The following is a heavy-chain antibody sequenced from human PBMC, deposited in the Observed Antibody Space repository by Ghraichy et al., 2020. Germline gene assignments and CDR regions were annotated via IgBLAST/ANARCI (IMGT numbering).Heavy chain of an antibody. CDR1: GGSFSGYY. Sequence: SETLSLTCAVYGGSFSGYYWSWIRQPPGKGLEWIGEINHSGSTNYNPSLKSRVTISVDTSKNQFSLKLSSVTAADTAVYYCARRLRWGWFDPWGQGTLVTVSS. CDR2: INHSGST. J-gene: IGHJ5*02. CDR3: ARRLRWGWFDP. V-gene: IGHV4-34*01. D-gene: IGHD3-16*01.